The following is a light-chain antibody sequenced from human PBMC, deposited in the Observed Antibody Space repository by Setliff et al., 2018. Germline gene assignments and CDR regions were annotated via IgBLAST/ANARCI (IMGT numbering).Light chain of an antibody. V-gene: IGLV2-8*01. Sequence: QSALAQPPSASGSPGQSVTISCTGTSSDVGGYNYVSWYQHHPGKAPKLMIYEVTQRPSGVPDRFSGSKSGNTASLTVSGLQAEDESDYYCSSYAGSDNWVFGGGTKVTVL. CDR2: EVT. CDR1: SSDVGGYNY. J-gene: IGLJ3*02. CDR3: SSYAGSDNWV.